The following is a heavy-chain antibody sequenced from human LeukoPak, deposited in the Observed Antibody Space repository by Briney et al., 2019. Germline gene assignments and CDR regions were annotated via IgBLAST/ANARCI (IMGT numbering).Heavy chain of an antibody. D-gene: IGHD1-1*01. Sequence: GGSLRLSCAASGFTFSSYAMSWVRQAPGKGLEWVSTIGGSGDNTYYADSVKGRFTIPRDNSKNTLYLRMNSLTAEDTAVYYCAKSINYWFDSWGQGTLVTVSS. CDR3: AKSINYWFDS. J-gene: IGHJ5*01. CDR2: IGGSGDNT. V-gene: IGHV3-23*01. CDR1: GFTFSSYA.